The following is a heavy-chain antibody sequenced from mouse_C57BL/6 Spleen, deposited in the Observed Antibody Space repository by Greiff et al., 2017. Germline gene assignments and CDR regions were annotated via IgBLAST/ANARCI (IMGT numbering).Heavy chain of an antibody. V-gene: IGHV1-53*01. CDR3: APNYAWFAY. CDR2: INPSNGGT. J-gene: IGHJ3*01. Sequence: QVQLQQPGTEPVKPVASVKLSCKASGYTLTSYWMHWVKQRPGQGLEWMGNINPSNGGTNYNEKFKSKATLTLDKSSSTAYMQLSSLTSEDTAVYYCAPNYAWFAYWGQGTLVTVSA. D-gene: IGHD2-4*01. CDR1: GYTLTSYW.